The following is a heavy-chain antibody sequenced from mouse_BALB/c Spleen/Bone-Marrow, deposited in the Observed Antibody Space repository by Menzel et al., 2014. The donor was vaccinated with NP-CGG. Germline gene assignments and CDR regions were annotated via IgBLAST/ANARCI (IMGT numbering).Heavy chain of an antibody. D-gene: IGHD1-1*01. CDR2: INSNGGST. V-gene: IGHV5-6-3*01. CDR1: RFTFSSYG. Sequence: EVKLVESGGGLVQPGGSLKLSCAASRFTFSSYGMSWVRQTPDKRLELVATINSNGGSTYYPDSVKGRFTISRDNAKNALCLQMSSLKSEDTAMYYCARDRYYGYAMDYWGQGTSVTVSS. J-gene: IGHJ4*01. CDR3: ARDRYYGYAMDY.